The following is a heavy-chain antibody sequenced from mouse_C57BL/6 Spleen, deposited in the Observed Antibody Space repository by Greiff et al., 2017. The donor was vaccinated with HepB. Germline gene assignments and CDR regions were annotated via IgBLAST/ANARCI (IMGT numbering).Heavy chain of an antibody. CDR2: ISDGGNYT. D-gene: IGHD1-1*01. CDR3: ASDCSPYAMDY. V-gene: IGHV5-4*01. Sequence: EVQRVESGGGLVKPGGSLKLSCAASGFTFSSYAMSWVRQTPEKRLEWVATISDGGNYTYYPDNVKGRFTISRDNAKNTLYLQISHLKSEDTDMYYCASDCSPYAMDYWGQGPSVTVSS. CDR1: GFTFSSYA. J-gene: IGHJ4*01.